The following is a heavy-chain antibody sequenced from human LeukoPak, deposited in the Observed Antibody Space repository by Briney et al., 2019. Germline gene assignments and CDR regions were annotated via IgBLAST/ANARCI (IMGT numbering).Heavy chain of an antibody. V-gene: IGHV3-53*01. Sequence: GGSLRLSCAASGFTVSSNYMSWVRQAPGKGLEWVSVIYSGGSTYYADSVKGRFTISRDNSKNTLYLQMNSLRAEDTAVYYCTTDLAVAGLYYFDYWGQGTLVTVPS. CDR1: GFTVSSNY. J-gene: IGHJ4*02. CDR3: TTDLAVAGLYYFDY. D-gene: IGHD6-19*01. CDR2: IYSGGST.